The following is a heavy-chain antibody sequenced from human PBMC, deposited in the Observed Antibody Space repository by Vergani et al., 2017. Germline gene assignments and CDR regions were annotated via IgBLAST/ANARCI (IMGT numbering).Heavy chain of an antibody. CDR1: GFSFSDNY. J-gene: IGHJ3*02. D-gene: IGHD5-24*01. V-gene: IGHV3-11*01. CDR3: ARDHRDYNNYPGNFDI. Sequence: QVQLVESGGGLVKPGGSLRLSCAASGFSFSDNYMTWIRQAPGKGLEWVSYISNSGNTMKYADSVKGRCSISRDNAKSSLFLQLDSLRAEDTAVYYCARDHRDYNNYPGNFDIWGQGSMVTVSS. CDR2: ISNSGNTM.